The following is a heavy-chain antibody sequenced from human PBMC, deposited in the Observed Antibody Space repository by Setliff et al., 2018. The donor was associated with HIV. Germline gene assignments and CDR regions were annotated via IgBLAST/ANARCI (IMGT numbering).Heavy chain of an antibody. CDR3: ARRTRTTVRGVFEERVPGSQ. J-gene: IGHJ4*02. CDR1: GYSISDGYY. Sequence: NPSETLSLTCAVSGYSISDGYYWGWIRQPPGKGPEWIGSIHHSGSAHFNPSLKSRVAMSVDTSENQFSLTLSSVTAADTAVYYCARRTRTTVRGVFEERVPGSQWGQGTLVTVSS. CDR2: IHHSGSA. D-gene: IGHD3-10*01. V-gene: IGHV4-38-2*01.